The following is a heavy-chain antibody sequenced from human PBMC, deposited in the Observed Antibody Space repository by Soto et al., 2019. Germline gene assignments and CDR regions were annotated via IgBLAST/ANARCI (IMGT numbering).Heavy chain of an antibody. Sequence: GGSLRLSCAASGFTFSSYGMHWVRQAPGKGLEWVAVIWYDGSNKYYADSVKGRFTISRDNSKNTLYLQMNSLRAEDTAVYYCARDANGGTRYFDWLNNPPRLYYYYYGMDVWGQGTTVTVSS. V-gene: IGHV3-33*01. CDR2: IWYDGSNK. CDR3: ARDANGGTRYFDWLNNPPRLYYYYYGMDV. CDR1: GFTFSSYG. J-gene: IGHJ6*02. D-gene: IGHD3-9*01.